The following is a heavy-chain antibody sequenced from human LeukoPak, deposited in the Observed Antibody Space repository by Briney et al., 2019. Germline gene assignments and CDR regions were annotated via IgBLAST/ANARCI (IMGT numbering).Heavy chain of an antibody. CDR1: GFTFSSYG. CDR2: ISGSGGST. D-gene: IGHD1-14*01. V-gene: IGHV3-23*01. Sequence: HSGGSLRLSCAASGFTFSSYGMSWVRQAPGKGLEWVSTISGSGGSTYYADSVKGRFTISRDNSKNTLYLQMNSLRAEDTAVYYCAKDQGLYNDWGQGTLVTVSS. CDR3: AKDQGLYND. J-gene: IGHJ4*02.